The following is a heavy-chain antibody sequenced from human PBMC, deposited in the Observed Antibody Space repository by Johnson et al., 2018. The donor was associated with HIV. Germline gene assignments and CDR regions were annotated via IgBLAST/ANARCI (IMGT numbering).Heavy chain of an antibody. D-gene: IGHD2-8*02. V-gene: IGHV3-20*04. CDR3: ARGGYCTGGVCLGDAFDI. Sequence: VQLVESGGGVVQPGRSLRLFCAASGFTFTDHGMTWVRQAPGKGLEWVCGVNWNGAEAGYADSVKGRFTISRDNAKNTLYLQMNSLRAEDTALYYCARGGYCTGGVCLGDAFDIWGQGTMVTVSS. CDR2: VNWNGAEA. CDR1: GFTFTDHG. J-gene: IGHJ3*02.